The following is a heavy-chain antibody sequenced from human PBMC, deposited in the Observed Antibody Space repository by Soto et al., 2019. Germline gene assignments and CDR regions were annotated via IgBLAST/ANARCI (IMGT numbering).Heavy chain of an antibody. CDR2: INPNSGGT. D-gene: IGHD2-8*02. V-gene: IGHV1-2*04. CDR1: GYTFTGFY. CDR3: AESRGSGALHRLDY. J-gene: IGHJ4*01. Sequence: ASVKVSCKASGYTFTGFYMHWVRQAPGQGLEWTGWINPNSGGTNYAQKFQGWVTMTRDTSISTAYMELSRLRSDDTAVYYCAESRGSGALHRLDYWGHGTLVTVSS.